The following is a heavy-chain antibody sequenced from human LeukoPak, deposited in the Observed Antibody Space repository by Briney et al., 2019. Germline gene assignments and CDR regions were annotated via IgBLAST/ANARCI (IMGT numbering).Heavy chain of an antibody. V-gene: IGHV1-2*02. Sequence: GASVKVSCKDSGDTFTWYYMHWVRQAPGQGVEWKGWINPNSGGTNYAQTFQGRVTMTRDTSISTAYMELSRLRPDDTAVYYCARARRYYYDSSGFFSPDFDYWGQGTLVTVSS. CDR3: ARARRYYYDSSGFFSPDFDY. J-gene: IGHJ4*02. CDR2: INPNSGGT. D-gene: IGHD3-22*01. CDR1: GDTFTWYY.